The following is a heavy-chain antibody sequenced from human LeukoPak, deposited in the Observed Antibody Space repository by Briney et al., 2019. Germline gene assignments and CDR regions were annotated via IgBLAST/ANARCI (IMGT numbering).Heavy chain of an antibody. CDR1: GGFINSYY. CDR2: VYYSGTT. Sequence: SETLSLTCTVSGGFINSYYWSWIRXPPGKXLEWIGYVYYSGTTSYNPSLKSRVTISVDTSKNQFSLRLTSVTAADTAVYYCARGGSAWEYWGQGTLVTVSS. CDR3: ARGGSAWEY. D-gene: IGHD6-25*01. V-gene: IGHV4-59*01. J-gene: IGHJ4*02.